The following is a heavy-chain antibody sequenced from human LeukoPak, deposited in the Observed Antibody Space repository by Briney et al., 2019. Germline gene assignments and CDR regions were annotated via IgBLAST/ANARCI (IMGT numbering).Heavy chain of an antibody. V-gene: IGHV4-39*07. CDR2: IYYSGST. CDR3: ARSLAVAGLVYFDY. CDR1: GGSISSSSYY. D-gene: IGHD6-19*01. J-gene: IGHJ4*02. Sequence: SETLSLTCTVSGGSISSSSYYWGWIRQPPGKGLEWIGSIYYSGSTYYNPSLKSRVTISVDTSKNQFSLKLSSVTAADTAVYYCARSLAVAGLVYFDYWGQGTLVTVSS.